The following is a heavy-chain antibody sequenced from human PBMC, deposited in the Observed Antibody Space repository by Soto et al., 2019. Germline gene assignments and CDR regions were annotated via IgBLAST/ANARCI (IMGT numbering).Heavy chain of an antibody. V-gene: IGHV3-74*01. CDR1: GFTFSSYW. CDR2: IKSDGSGA. Sequence: EVQLVESGGDLVQPGGSLRLSCAASGFTFSSYWMHWVRQAPGKGLVWVSRIKSDGSGAIYADSVKGRFTVSRDNAKNTLYLLMNSLSTEDTAVYYCARVDGDYHDGNGYLGRQWGQGTRVTVSS. D-gene: IGHD3-22*01. J-gene: IGHJ4*02. CDR3: ARVDGDYHDGNGYLGRQ.